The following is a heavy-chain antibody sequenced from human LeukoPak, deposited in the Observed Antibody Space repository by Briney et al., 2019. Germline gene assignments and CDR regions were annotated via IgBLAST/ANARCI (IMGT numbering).Heavy chain of an antibody. CDR2: GYGRDSST. CDR3: AKWGDYDVLTGYYDSDY. CDR1: GLTFSNYV. J-gene: IGHJ4*02. V-gene: IGHV3-23*01. D-gene: IGHD3-9*01. Sequence: PGGSLRLSCAASGLTFSNYVMSWVGQAPGKGREWVAAGYGRDSSTYYTDSVKRRFTISRANSNNTLYLQMNSLSAEDTAIYYCAKWGDYDVLTGYYDSDYWGQGTLVTVSS.